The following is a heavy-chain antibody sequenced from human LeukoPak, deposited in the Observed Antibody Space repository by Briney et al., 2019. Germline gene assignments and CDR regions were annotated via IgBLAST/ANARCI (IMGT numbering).Heavy chain of an antibody. CDR2: ISYSSSTI. J-gene: IGHJ4*02. CDR1: GFTFSSYS. V-gene: IGHV3-48*01. D-gene: IGHD4-17*01. CDR3: ARDRLHYGEYEKTFDY. Sequence: GGSLRLSCAASGFTFSSYSMNWARQAPGKGLEWVSYISYSSSTIYYADSVKGRFTISRDNAKNSLYLQMDSLRAEDTAVYYCARDRLHYGEYEKTFDYWGQGTLVTVSS.